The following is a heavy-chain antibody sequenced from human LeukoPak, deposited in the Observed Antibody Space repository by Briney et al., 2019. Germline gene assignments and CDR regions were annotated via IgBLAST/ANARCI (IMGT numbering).Heavy chain of an antibody. CDR2: ISYDGSNK. Sequence: HPGGSLRLSCAASGFTFSSYGMHWVRQAPGKGLEWVAVISYDGSNKYYADSVKGRFTVSRDNSKNTLYLQMNGLRAEDTAVYYCAKDSGSYWTTGGGDYWGQGTLVTVSS. J-gene: IGHJ4*02. CDR3: AKDSGSYWTTGGGDY. CDR1: GFTFSSYG. D-gene: IGHD1-26*01. V-gene: IGHV3-30*18.